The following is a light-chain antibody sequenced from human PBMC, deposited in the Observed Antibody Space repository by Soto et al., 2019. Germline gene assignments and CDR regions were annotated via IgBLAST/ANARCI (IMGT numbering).Light chain of an antibody. Sequence: EIVLTQSPGTLSLSPGERATLSCRASQSVSSSYLAWYQQKPGQAPRLLIYDASSRATGIPDRFSGSGSGTDLTLTISRLEPEDFAVYYCQQYGSSPPYTFGQGTKLEIK. CDR3: QQYGSSPPYT. J-gene: IGKJ2*01. CDR2: DAS. CDR1: QSVSSSY. V-gene: IGKV3-20*01.